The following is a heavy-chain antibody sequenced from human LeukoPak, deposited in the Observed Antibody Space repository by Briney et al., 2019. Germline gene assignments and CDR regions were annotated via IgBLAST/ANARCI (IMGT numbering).Heavy chain of an antibody. CDR1: GFTFSSYA. D-gene: IGHD5-18*01. V-gene: IGHV3-30*04. CDR3: ARDYNYGPVGDYYGMDV. Sequence: GGSLRLSCAASGFTFSSYAMHWVRQAPGKGLEWVAVISYDGSNKYYADSVKGRFTISRDNSKNTLYLQMNSLRAEDTAVYYCARDYNYGPVGDYYGMDVWGQGTTVTVSS. CDR2: ISYDGSNK. J-gene: IGHJ6*02.